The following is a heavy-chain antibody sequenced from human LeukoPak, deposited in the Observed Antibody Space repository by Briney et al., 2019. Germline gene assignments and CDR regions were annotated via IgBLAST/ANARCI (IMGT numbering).Heavy chain of an antibody. V-gene: IGHV4-34*01. CDR3: ARRGSSIQYYYDY. J-gene: IGHJ4*02. CDR2: INHSGST. D-gene: IGHD6-13*01. Sequence: SETLSLTCAVYGGSFSGYYWSWIRQPPGKGLEWIGEINHSGSTNYNPSLKSRVTISVDTSNNQFSLKLSSVTAADTAVYYCARRGSSIQYYYDYWGQGALVTVSS. CDR1: GGSFSGYY.